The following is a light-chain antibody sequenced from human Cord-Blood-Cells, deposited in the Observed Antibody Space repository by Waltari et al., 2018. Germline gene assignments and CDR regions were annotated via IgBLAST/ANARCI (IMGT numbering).Light chain of an antibody. CDR2: GAS. CDR3: QQYGSSPFT. Sequence: EIVLMQLLRTLPLSPGARATLSCRASQSVSSSYLAWYQQKPGQAPRLLIYGASSRATGIPDRFSGSGSGTDFTLTISRLEPEDFAVYYCQQYGSSPFTFGPGTKVDIK. V-gene: IGKV3-20*01. J-gene: IGKJ3*01. CDR1: QSVSSSY.